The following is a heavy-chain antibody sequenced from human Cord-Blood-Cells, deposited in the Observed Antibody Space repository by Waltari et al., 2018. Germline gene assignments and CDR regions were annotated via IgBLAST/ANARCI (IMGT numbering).Heavy chain of an antibody. J-gene: IGHJ3*02. Sequence: QVQLVQSGAEVKKPGSSVKVSCKASGGPFRSYAIRWVRPAPGKGLEWMGGIIPIFGTANYAQKFQGRVTITADESTSTAYMELSSLRSEDTAVYYCARDTAAPGLDAFDIWGQGTMVTVSS. D-gene: IGHD6-6*01. CDR3: ARDTAAPGLDAFDI. V-gene: IGHV1-69*12. CDR1: GGPFRSYA. CDR2: IIPIFGTA.